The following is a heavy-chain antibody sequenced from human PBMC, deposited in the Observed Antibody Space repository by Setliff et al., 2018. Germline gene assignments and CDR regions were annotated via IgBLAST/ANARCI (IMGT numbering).Heavy chain of an antibody. D-gene: IGHD1-26*01. CDR1: GLTLSHYW. Sequence: AGGSLRLSCEGSGLTLSHYWMHWVRQGPGKGLVWVSYINFDGTSTNYADSVKGRFTISRDNAKNTVYLQLNRLRADDTAVYYCIRDWGGVGATNGFDIWGQGTMVTVSS. V-gene: IGHV3-74*01. CDR3: IRDWGGVGATNGFDI. J-gene: IGHJ3*02. CDR2: INFDGTST.